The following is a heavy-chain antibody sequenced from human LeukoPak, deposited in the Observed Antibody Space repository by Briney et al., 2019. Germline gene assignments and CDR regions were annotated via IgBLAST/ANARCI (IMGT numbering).Heavy chain of an antibody. V-gene: IGHV3-74*01. CDR2: INSDGSWT. CDR3: VSFYETY. CDR1: GNYW. J-gene: IGHJ4*02. D-gene: IGHD2/OR15-2a*01. Sequence: GGSLRLSCAASGNYWMHWVRQAPGKGLVWVSHINSDGSWTSYADSAKGRFTISKDNAKNTVYLQMNSLRAEDTAVYYCVSFYETYWGRGTLVTVSS.